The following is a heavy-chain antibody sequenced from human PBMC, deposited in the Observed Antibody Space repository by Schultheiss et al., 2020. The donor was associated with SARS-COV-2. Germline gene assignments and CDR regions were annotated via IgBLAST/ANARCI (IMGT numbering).Heavy chain of an antibody. V-gene: IGHV6-1*01. CDR1: GDSVSSNSAA. J-gene: IGHJ6*02. D-gene: IGHD2-15*01. CDR2: TYYRSKWYN. CDR3: ARVNGVAATPGYYYYCGMDV. Sequence: SQTLSLTCAISGDSVSSNSAAWNWIRQSPSRGLEWLGRTYYRSKWYNDYEVSVKSRITINPDTSKNQFSLQLNSVTPEDTAVYYCARVNGVAATPGYYYYCGMDVWGQGTTVTVSS.